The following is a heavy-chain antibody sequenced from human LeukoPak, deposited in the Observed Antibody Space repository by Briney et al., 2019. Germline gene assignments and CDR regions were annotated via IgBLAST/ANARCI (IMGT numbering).Heavy chain of an antibody. D-gene: IGHD2-2*01. CDR3: ARDCSSTSCYPRCNWFDP. V-gene: IGHV4-30-4*01. Sequence: SETLSLTCTVSGGSISSDDFYWSWIRQPPGKGLEWIGYTYSSGITSYNPSLKSQVSISLDTSKNHFSLKLTSLTAADTAVYYCARDCSSTSCYPRCNWFDPWGQGTLVTVSS. J-gene: IGHJ5*02. CDR2: TYSSGIT. CDR1: GGSISSDDFY.